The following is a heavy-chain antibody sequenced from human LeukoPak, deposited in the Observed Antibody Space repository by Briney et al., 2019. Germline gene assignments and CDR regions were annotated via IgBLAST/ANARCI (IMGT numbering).Heavy chain of an antibody. CDR2: IKQDGSEK. V-gene: IGHV3-7*01. CDR3: ARDLGWLQSDY. CDR1: GFTFSSYW. J-gene: IGHJ4*02. Sequence: RTGGSLRLSCAASGFTFSSYWMSWVRQAPGKGLEWVANIKQDGSEKYYVDSMKGRLTISRDNAKNSVYLQIHNLRAEDTAVYYCARDLGWLQSDYWGQGTLVTVSS. D-gene: IGHD5-24*01.